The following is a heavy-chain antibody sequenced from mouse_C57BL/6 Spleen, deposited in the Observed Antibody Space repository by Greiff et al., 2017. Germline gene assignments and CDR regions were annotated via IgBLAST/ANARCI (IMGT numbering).Heavy chain of an antibody. CDR3: GREKYDRAMEY. J-gene: IGHJ4*01. CDR1: GYTFTDYI. V-gene: IGHV1-11*01. CDR2: IYPVSGDT. D-gene: IGHD2-10*02. Sequence: VQLQQSGAELASPGASVTLSCTASGYTFTDYIMNWVNKRPGQGLEWIGRIYPVSGDTNYNQKFMGKATFSVDRSASTVYMVLNSLTSEDPAVYYCGREKYDRAMEYWGKGTSVTVSS.